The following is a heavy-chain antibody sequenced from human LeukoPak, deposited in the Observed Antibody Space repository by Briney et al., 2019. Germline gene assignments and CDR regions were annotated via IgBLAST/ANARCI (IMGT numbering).Heavy chain of an antibody. CDR2: IRGSGGST. CDR1: GFTLSSYA. V-gene: IGHV3-23*01. Sequence: GGSLRLSCAASGFTLSSYAMSWGRQAPGKGPGWVSGIRGSGGSTYYADSVKGRFTISRDNTKNTLYLQMTSLGAEDTAVYYCAKSAGSGTYLLDYWGQGTLVTVSS. D-gene: IGHD3-10*01. CDR3: AKSAGSGTYLLDY. J-gene: IGHJ4*02.